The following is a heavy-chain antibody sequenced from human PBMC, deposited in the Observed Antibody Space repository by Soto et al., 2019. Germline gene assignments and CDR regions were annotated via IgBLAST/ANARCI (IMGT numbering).Heavy chain of an antibody. V-gene: IGHV3-48*04. Sequence: GGSLRLSCAASGFTFSAYSMNWVRQAPGKGLEWVSFIGSTGSGTYYADSVMGRFTISRDNARNSVYLQMDSLRADDTAVYHCARARPASGPAYAHDIWGQGTVVTVSS. J-gene: IGHJ3*02. CDR3: ARARPASGPAYAHDI. CDR1: GFTFSAYS. D-gene: IGHD2-2*01. CDR2: IGSTGSGT.